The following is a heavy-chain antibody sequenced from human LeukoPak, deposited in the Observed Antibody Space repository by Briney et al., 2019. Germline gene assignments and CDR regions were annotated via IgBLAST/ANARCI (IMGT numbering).Heavy chain of an antibody. J-gene: IGHJ3*02. CDR3: ARTSAFDI. CDR1: GSTFSSYW. Sequence: GGSLRLSCAASGSTFSSYWMSWVRQAPGKGLEWVANIKQDGSEKFYVDSVKGRFTISRDNAKNSLYLQMNSLRAEDTAVYYCARTSAFDIWGQGTMVTVSS. V-gene: IGHV3-7*01. CDR2: IKQDGSEK.